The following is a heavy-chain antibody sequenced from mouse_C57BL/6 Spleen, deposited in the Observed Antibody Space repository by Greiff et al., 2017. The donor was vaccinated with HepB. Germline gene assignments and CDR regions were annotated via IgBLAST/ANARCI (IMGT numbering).Heavy chain of an antibody. Sequence: EVKLEESGPGMVKPSQSLSLTCTVTGYSITSGYDWHWIRHFPGNKLEWMGYISYSGSTNYNPSLKSRISITHDTSKNHFFLKLNSVTTEDTATYYCARSLYDGPFAYWGQGTLVTVSA. CDR2: ISYSGST. CDR3: ARSLYDGPFAY. D-gene: IGHD2-3*01. J-gene: IGHJ3*01. CDR1: GYSITSGYD. V-gene: IGHV3-1*01.